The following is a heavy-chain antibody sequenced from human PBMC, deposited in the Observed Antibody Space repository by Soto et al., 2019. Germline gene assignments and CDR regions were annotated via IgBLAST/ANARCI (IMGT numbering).Heavy chain of an antibody. V-gene: IGHV1-2*02. D-gene: IGHD2-15*01. CDR3: ASEDCRNTNCLKGFDY. Sequence: RASVKVSCKTSGYTFTDYYMHWVRQAPGQGFEWVGGINPKSGGPKYVPKFQGRVTVTRDTSTSTAYMELNRLTSDDTAVYYCASEDCRNTNCLKGFDYWGQGTLVTACS. CDR1: GYTFTDYY. J-gene: IGHJ4*02. CDR2: INPKSGGP.